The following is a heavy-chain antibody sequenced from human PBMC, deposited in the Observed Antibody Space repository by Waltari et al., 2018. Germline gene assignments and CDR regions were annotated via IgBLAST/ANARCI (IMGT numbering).Heavy chain of an antibody. J-gene: IGHJ2*01. D-gene: IGHD1-26*01. CDR1: GFTFTDYH. Sequence: QAQLLQSGAELKRPGASLGLSCKASGFTFTDYHIHWVRQAPGQRPAWMGSINATTGGVNYAPQFRGRLTLTRDTTISTVFMSLTGLTHDDMAIYFCTRVVWESQLHYWHFDLWGRGTPLTVS. CDR3: TRVVWESQLHYWHFDL. V-gene: IGHV1-2*02. CDR2: INATTGGV.